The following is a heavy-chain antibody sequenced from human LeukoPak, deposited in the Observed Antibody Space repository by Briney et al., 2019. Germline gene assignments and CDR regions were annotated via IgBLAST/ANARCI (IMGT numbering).Heavy chain of an antibody. V-gene: IGHV1-69-2*01. CDR1: GYTFTDYY. CDR3: ARAYRPGYYDSSGYYGY. D-gene: IGHD3-22*01. CDR2: VDPEDGET. J-gene: IGHJ4*02. Sequence: ASVKVSCKVSGYTFTDYYMHWVQQAPGKGLEWMGLVDPEDGETIYAEKFQGRVTITTDESTSTAYMELSSLRSEDTAVYYCARAYRPGYYDSSGYYGYWGQGTLVTVSS.